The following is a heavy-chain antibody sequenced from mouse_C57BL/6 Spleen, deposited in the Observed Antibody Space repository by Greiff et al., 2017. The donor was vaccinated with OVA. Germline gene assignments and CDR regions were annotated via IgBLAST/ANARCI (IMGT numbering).Heavy chain of an antibody. CDR1: GFTFSNYW. D-gene: IGHD2-2*01. CDR2: IRLKSDNYAT. Sequence: EVQLVESGGGLVQPGGSMKLSCVASGFTFSNYWMNWVRQSPEKGLEWVAQIRLKSDNYATHYAESVKGRFTISRYDSKSSVYLQMNNLRAEDTGIYYCTADRLRRYFDVWGTGTTVTVSS. V-gene: IGHV6-3*01. J-gene: IGHJ1*03. CDR3: TADRLRRYFDV.